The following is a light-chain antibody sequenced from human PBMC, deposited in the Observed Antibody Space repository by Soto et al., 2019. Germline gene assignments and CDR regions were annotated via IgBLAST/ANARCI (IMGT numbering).Light chain of an antibody. CDR2: EVS. CDR1: SSDIGGYNH. CDR3: SSYTRSSTWV. V-gene: IGLV2-14*01. Sequence: QSALTQPASVSASPGQSIAISCTGTSSDIGGYNHVSWYQQHSGKAPKLMIYEVSKRPSGVSNRFSGSKSGNTASLTISGLQAEDGADYYCSSYTRSSTWVFGGGTKLTVL. J-gene: IGLJ3*02.